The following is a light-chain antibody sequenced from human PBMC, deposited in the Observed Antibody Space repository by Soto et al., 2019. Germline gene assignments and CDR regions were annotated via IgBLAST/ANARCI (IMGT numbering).Light chain of an antibody. CDR2: AAS. Sequence: DIQMTQSPTSLSASVGDSVTITCRASQGIRNFVAWYQQKPGKAPKLLIYAASTLQSGVPSRVSGSGSGTDFTLTINSLQPEDVATYSCQKYSSVPVFGPGTKVEIK. CDR1: QGIRNF. V-gene: IGKV1-27*01. CDR3: QKYSSVPV. J-gene: IGKJ3*01.